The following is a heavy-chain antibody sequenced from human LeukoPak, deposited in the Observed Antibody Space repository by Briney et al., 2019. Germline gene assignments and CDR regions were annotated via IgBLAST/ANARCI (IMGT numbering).Heavy chain of an antibody. CDR1: GYTFTSYD. V-gene: IGHV1-46*01. D-gene: IGHD6-13*01. CDR3: ARGGDSSSWYAY. CDR2: IIPSGGST. J-gene: IGHJ4*02. Sequence: ASVKVSCKASGYTFTSYDINWVRQATGQGLEWMGIIIPSGGSTSYAQKFQGRLTMTRDTSTSTVYMELSSLRSEDTAVYYCARGGDSSSWYAYWGQGTLLTVSS.